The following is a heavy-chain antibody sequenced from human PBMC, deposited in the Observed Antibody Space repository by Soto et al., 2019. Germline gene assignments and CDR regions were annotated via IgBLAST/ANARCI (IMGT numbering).Heavy chain of an antibody. V-gene: IGHV3-23*01. CDR2: ISGSGGST. CDR3: AKGSGPFDY. Sequence: GGSLRLSCAASGFTFSSYAMSWVRQAPGKGLEWVSAISGSGGSTYYADSVKGRFTISRDNSKNTLYLQMNSLSSLRAEDTAVYYCAKGSGPFDYWGQGALVTVS. CDR1: GFTFSSYA. J-gene: IGHJ4*02.